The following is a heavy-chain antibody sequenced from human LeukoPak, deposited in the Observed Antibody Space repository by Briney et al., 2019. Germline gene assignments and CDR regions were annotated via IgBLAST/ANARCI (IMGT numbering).Heavy chain of an antibody. J-gene: IGHJ4*02. CDR1: RFTFSSHG. CDR2: ISSSGSTI. V-gene: IGHV3-48*03. CDR3: ARGPHPYSSGWYHFDY. Sequence: GGSLRLSCAASRFTFSSHGINCVRQAPGKRLEWLSYISSSGSTIYYADSVKGRFTISRDNAKNSLYLQMNSLRAEDTAVYYCARGPHPYSSGWYHFDYWGQGTLVTVSS. D-gene: IGHD6-19*01.